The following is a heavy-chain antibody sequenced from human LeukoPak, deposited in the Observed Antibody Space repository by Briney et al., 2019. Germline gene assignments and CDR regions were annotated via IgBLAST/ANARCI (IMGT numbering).Heavy chain of an antibody. V-gene: IGHV3-23*01. CDR1: AFTFSSYA. D-gene: IGHD3-9*01. J-gene: IGHJ4*02. Sequence: GGSLRLSCAASAFTFSSYAMSWVRQAPGKGLEWVSVIVGSGSNTYYADSVKGRFTISRDNPKNTLYLQINSLRADDTAVYYCAMWGDYDILTGYYDSDYWGQGTLVTVSS. CDR2: IVGSGSNT. CDR3: AMWGDYDILTGYYDSDY.